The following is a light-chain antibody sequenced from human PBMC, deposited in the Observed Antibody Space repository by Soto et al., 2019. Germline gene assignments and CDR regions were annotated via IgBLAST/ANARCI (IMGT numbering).Light chain of an antibody. CDR2: DVS. CDR3: SSYRGSAAV. J-gene: IGLJ2*01. CDR1: SNDVGGYNY. V-gene: IGLV2-14*03. Sequence: QSALTQPASVSGSPGQSITISCTGTSNDVGGYNYVSWYQQYPGKAPKLLIYDVSKRPSGVSNRFSGSKSGSTASLTISGLQAEDEGEYYCSSYRGSAAVFGGGTKLTVL.